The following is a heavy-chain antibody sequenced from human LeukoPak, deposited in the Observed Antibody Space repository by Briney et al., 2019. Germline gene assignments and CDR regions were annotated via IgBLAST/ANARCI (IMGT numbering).Heavy chain of an antibody. CDR3: APQQAYSPYNWFDP. CDR1: GFTISNYW. J-gene: IGHJ5*02. D-gene: IGHD5-12*01. Sequence: GGSLRLSCVGSGFTISNYWMHWVRQAPGTGLMWVSRIHPDGRITTYADSVKGRFTISRDNAKNTLYLQMNNLRAEDTAVYYCAPQQAYSPYNWFDPWGQGTLVTVSS. CDR2: IHPDGRIT. V-gene: IGHV3-74*03.